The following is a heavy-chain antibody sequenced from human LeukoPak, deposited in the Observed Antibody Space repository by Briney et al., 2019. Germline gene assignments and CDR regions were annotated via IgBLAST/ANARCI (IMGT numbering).Heavy chain of an antibody. CDR1: GGSISSYY. CDR2: IYYSGST. V-gene: IGHV4-59*01. Sequence: SETLSLTCTVSGGSISSYYWSWIRQPPGKGLEWIGYIYYSGSTNYNPSLKSRVTISVDTFKNQFSLKLSSVTAADTAVYYCARQTTVAYYFDYWGQGTLVTVSS. CDR3: ARQTTVAYYFDY. J-gene: IGHJ4*02. D-gene: IGHD4-23*01.